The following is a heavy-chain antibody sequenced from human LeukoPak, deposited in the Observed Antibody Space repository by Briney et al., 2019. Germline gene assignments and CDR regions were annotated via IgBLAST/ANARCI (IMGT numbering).Heavy chain of an antibody. Sequence: SETLSLTCSVSGGSIRSSDDYWGFVRQTPGKGLEWMGSIYYTGSSHYNPSLKSRATISVDTSKNQFSLKLSSVTAADTAVYYCARCSGYDYLVDYYYYMDVWGKGTTVTVSS. J-gene: IGHJ6*03. V-gene: IGHV4-39*07. D-gene: IGHD5-12*01. CDR2: IYYTGSS. CDR3: ARCSGYDYLVDYYYYMDV. CDR1: GGSIRSSDDY.